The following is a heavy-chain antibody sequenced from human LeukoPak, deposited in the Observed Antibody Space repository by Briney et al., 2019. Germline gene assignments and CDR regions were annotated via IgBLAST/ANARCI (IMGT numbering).Heavy chain of an antibody. D-gene: IGHD1-26*01. CDR3: RVVGATHDAFDI. V-gene: IGHV3-9*01. J-gene: IGHJ3*02. CDR2: ISWNSGSI. Sequence: GGSLRLSCAASGFTFDDYAMLWVRQAPGKGLEWVSGISWNSGSIGYADSVKGRFTISRDNAKNSLYLQMNSLRAEDTAVYYCRVVGATHDAFDIWGQGTIVTVSS. CDR1: GFTFDDYA.